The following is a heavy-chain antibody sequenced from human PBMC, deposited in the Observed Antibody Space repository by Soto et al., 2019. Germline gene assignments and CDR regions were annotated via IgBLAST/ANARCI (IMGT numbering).Heavy chain of an antibody. V-gene: IGHV3-23*01. Sequence: EVQLLESGGGLVQPGGSLRLSCAASGFTFSSYAMSWVRQAPGRGLEWVSAISGSGGSTYYADSVKGRFTISRDNSKNTLYLQMNSLRDEDTAVYYCAKDGNEIAAAGTYFDYWCQGTLVTVSS. CDR3: AKDGNEIAAAGTYFDY. CDR2: ISGSGGST. CDR1: GFTFSSYA. J-gene: IGHJ4*02. D-gene: IGHD6-13*01.